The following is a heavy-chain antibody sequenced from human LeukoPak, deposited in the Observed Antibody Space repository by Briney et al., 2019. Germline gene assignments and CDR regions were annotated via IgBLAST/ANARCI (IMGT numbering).Heavy chain of an antibody. CDR2: INPSDGST. Sequence: ASVKVSCKASGYTFTSYYMHWVRQAPGQGLEWMGIINPSDGSTSYAHKFQGRVTMTRDTSTSTAYMELSSLRSEDTAVYYCARDHGRDGYNFEAFDYWGQGTLVTVSS. D-gene: IGHD5-24*01. V-gene: IGHV1-46*01. CDR1: GYTFTSYY. J-gene: IGHJ4*02. CDR3: ARDHGRDGYNFEAFDY.